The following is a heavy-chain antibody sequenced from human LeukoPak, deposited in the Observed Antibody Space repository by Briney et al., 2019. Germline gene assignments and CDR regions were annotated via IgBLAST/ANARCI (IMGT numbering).Heavy chain of an antibody. J-gene: IGHJ4*02. CDR3: ARGGVDYYGSGTYYLMYYFDY. CDR1: GFAFNTYG. CDR2: ISGSGGAT. D-gene: IGHD3-10*01. V-gene: IGHV3-23*01. Sequence: GGSLRLSCAASGFAFNTYGMSWVRQAPGKGLEWVSGISGSGGATYYADSVKGRFTISRDDPHNTLYLQMNSLRAEDTAVYFCARGGVDYYGSGTYYLMYYFDYWGQGALVTVSS.